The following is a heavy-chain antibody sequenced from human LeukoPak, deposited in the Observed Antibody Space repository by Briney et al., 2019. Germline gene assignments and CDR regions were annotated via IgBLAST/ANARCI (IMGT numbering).Heavy chain of an antibody. Sequence: GASVKVSCKASGGTFSNYAISWVRQAPGQGPGWLGGIIPMFGTAKYAQKFQGRVTITTDESTTTAYMELISLRFEDTAVYYCLRRQALRGRHRAFDPWGQGTLVTVTS. CDR1: GGTFSNYA. V-gene: IGHV1-69*05. D-gene: IGHD6-25*01. J-gene: IGHJ5*02. CDR2: IIPMFGTA. CDR3: LRRQALRGRHRAFDP.